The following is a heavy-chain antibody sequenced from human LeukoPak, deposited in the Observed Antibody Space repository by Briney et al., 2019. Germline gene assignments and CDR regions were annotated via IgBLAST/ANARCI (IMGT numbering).Heavy chain of an antibody. Sequence: ASVKVSCKASGYTFTGYYIHWVRQAPGKGLEWMGGFDPEDGETIYAQKFQGRVTMTEDTSTDTAYMELSSLRSEDTAVYYCARVQLERVDYWGQGTLVTVSS. CDR2: FDPEDGET. D-gene: IGHD1-1*01. CDR3: ARVQLERVDY. V-gene: IGHV1-24*01. J-gene: IGHJ4*02. CDR1: GYTFTGYY.